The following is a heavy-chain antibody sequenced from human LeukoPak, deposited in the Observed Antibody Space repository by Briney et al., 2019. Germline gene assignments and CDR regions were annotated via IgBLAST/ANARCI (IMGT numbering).Heavy chain of an antibody. CDR2: INHSGST. CDR1: GGSFSGYY. J-gene: IGHJ6*02. Sequence: ETSETLSLTCAVYGGSFSGYYWSWIRQPPGKGLEWIGEINHSGSTNYNPSLKSRVTISVDTSKNQFSLKLSSVTAADTAVYYCARQAYYDFWSGTPFYYYYGMDVWGQGTTVTVSS. CDR3: ARQAYYDFWSGTPFYYYYGMDV. D-gene: IGHD3-3*01. V-gene: IGHV4-34*01.